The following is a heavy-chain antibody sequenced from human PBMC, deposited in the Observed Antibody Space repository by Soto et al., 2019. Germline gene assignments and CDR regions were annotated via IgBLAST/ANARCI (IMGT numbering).Heavy chain of an antibody. J-gene: IGHJ4*02. CDR3: ARKTAVTDYYFDY. CDR2: IIVGNGKT. Sequence: ASVKVSCKASGYTFPAYTMNCVRQAPGQRPEWMGWIIVGNGKTRYSQKFQGRVTFTRDTSASTVYLELSSLRSEDTAMYYCARKTAVTDYYFDYWGQGTLVTVSS. V-gene: IGHV1-3*01. D-gene: IGHD6-19*01. CDR1: GYTFPAYT.